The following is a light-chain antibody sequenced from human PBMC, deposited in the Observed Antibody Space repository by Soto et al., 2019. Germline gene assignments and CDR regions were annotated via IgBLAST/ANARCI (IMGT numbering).Light chain of an antibody. V-gene: IGKV3-15*01. CDR1: QSVSNF. J-gene: IGKJ1*01. CDR2: GAS. CDR3: QQYSNWPSWT. Sequence: EKVMTQSPATLSMSPGERATLSCWASQSVSNFLAWYQQKPGQAPRLLIYGASTRATGVPARFSGSGSGTEFTLTISSLQSEDFAVYYCQQYSNWPSWTFGQGTKVEVK.